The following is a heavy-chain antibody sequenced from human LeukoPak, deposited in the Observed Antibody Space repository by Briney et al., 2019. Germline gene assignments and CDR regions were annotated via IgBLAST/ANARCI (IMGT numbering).Heavy chain of an antibody. Sequence: ASVKVSCKASGYTFTNSFLHWVRQAPGQGLEWMGRIHPSDGSTVYAQKFQGRVTVARDTSTSTVYMELSSLRTEDTGVYYCATWAHCSSTSNSSTCIDYWGQGTLVTVSS. V-gene: IGHV1-46*01. CDR2: IHPSDGST. CDR3: ATWAHCSSTSNSSTCIDY. D-gene: IGHD2-2*01. CDR1: GYTFTNSF. J-gene: IGHJ4*02.